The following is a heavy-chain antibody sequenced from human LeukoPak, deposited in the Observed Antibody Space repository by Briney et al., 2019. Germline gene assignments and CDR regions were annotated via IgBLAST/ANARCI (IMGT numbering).Heavy chain of an antibody. CDR2: IKQDGSEK. V-gene: IGHV3-7*01. CDR3: ATVLRYFDWPRAPKTHGAFDI. J-gene: IGHJ3*02. CDR1: GSTFSSYW. Sequence: GGSLRLSCAASGSTFSSYWMSWVRQAPGKGLEWVANIKQDGSEKYYVDSVKGRFTISRDNAKNSLYLQMNSLRAEDTAVYYCATVLRYFDWPRAPKTHGAFDIWGQGTMVTVPP. D-gene: IGHD3-9*01.